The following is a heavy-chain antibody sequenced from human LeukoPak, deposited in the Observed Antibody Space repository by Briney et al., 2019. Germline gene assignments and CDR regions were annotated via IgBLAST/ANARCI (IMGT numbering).Heavy chain of an antibody. CDR1: GFTFSSCN. V-gene: IGHV3-21*01. J-gene: IGHJ4*02. D-gene: IGHD3-22*01. CDR3: ARVPPVDYYDTSGYYHDLDY. Sequence: GVSHRLSCAASGFTFSSCNMNWVRQAPGKGLEWVSSVSGSSSHIFYADSVKGRFTISRDNAKNSLYLQMSSLRAEDTAVYYCARVPPVDYYDTSGYYHDLDYWGQGTLVTVSS. CDR2: VSGSSSHI.